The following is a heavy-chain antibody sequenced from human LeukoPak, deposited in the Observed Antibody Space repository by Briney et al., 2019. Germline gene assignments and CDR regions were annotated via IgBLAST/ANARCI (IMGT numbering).Heavy chain of an antibody. CDR1: GYTFTSYG. CDR3: ARDKQWLVSDY. V-gene: IGHV1-18*01. D-gene: IGHD6-19*01. J-gene: IGHJ4*02. Sequence: ASVKVSCKASGYTFTSYGISWVRQAPGQGLEWMGWISAYNGNTNYAQKLQGRVTMTTDTSTSTVYMELRSLRPDDTAVYYCARDKQWLVSDYWGQGTLVTVSS. CDR2: ISAYNGNT.